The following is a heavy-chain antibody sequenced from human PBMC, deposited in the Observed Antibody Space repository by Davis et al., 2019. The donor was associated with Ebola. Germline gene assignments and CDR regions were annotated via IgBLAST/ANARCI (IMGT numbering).Heavy chain of an antibody. CDR1: GYTFTGYY. V-gene: IGHV1-2*02. Sequence: ASVKVSCKASGYTFTGYYMHWVRQAPGQGLEWMGWINPNSGGTNYAQKLQGRVTMTTDTSTSTAYMELRSLRSDDTAVYYCARVGPKYYYGSGSYGDWFDPWGQGTLVTVSS. J-gene: IGHJ5*02. CDR3: ARVGPKYYYGSGSYGDWFDP. CDR2: INPNSGGT. D-gene: IGHD3-10*01.